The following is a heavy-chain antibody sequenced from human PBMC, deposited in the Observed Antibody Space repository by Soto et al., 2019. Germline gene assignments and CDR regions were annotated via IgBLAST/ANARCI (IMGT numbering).Heavy chain of an antibody. Sequence: SETLSLTCVVSGDSITNYWWTWVRQPPGKGLEWIGQIYHSGTTNYNPSLNSRVAMSLDTSRSHFSLTLSSVTAADTATYFCVKGGGISGPGGGCNWFDPWGHGILVT. CDR3: VKGGGISGPGGGCNWFDP. J-gene: IGHJ5*02. CDR2: IYHSGTT. D-gene: IGHD6-19*01. V-gene: IGHV4-4*02. CDR1: GDSITNYW.